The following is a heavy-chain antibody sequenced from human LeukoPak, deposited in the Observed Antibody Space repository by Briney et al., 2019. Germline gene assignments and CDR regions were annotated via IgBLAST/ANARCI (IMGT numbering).Heavy chain of an antibody. V-gene: IGHV3-23*01. J-gene: IGHJ3*02. Sequence: GSLRLSCAASGFTFSSYSMNWVRHAPGKGLEWVSGISASGDVTFHADPVKGRFTISRDNSKNTPYLQMTSLRAEDTAEYYCAKSLFTSATGTGRAFHIWGQGTMVTVSS. D-gene: IGHD1-1*01. CDR1: GFTFSSYS. CDR3: AKSLFTSATGTGRAFHI. CDR2: ISASGDVT.